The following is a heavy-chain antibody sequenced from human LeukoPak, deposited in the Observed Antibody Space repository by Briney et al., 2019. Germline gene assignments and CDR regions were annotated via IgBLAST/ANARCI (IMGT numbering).Heavy chain of an antibody. D-gene: IGHD6-19*01. CDR2: IYTSGST. CDR1: GGSISSYY. J-gene: IGHJ4*02. CDR3: ARESWSSGWYLGHYFDY. Sequence: SETLSLTCTVSGGSISSYYWSWIRQPAGKGLEWIGRIYTSGSTNYNPSLKSRVTMSVDTSKNQFSLKLSSVTAADTAVYYCARESWSSGWYLGHYFDYWSQGTLITVSS. V-gene: IGHV4-4*07.